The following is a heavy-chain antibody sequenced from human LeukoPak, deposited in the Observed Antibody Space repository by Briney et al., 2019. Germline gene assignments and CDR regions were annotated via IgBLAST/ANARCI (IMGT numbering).Heavy chain of an antibody. CDR1: GGSISSGGYS. Sequence: SETLSLTCAVSGGSISSGGYSWSWIRQPPGKGLEWIGYIYYSGSTYYNPSLKSRVTISVDTSKNQFSLKLSSVTAADTAVYYCARTDYAFDIWGQGTMVTVSS. J-gene: IGHJ3*02. V-gene: IGHV4-30-4*07. CDR2: IYYSGST. CDR3: ARTDYAFDI.